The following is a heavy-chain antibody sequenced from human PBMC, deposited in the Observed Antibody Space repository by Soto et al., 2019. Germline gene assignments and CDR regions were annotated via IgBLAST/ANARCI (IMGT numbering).Heavy chain of an antibody. J-gene: IGHJ6*02. CDR2: TSYDGSNK. CDR3: AKDILTGPPHEFYYYYGMDV. V-gene: IGHV3-30*18. D-gene: IGHD3-9*01. Sequence: PGGSLRLSCAASGFTFSSYGMHWVRQAPGKGLEWVAVTSYDGSNKYYADSVKGRFTISRDNSKNTLYLQMNSLRAEDTALYYCAKDILTGPPHEFYYYYGMDVWGQGTTVTVSS. CDR1: GFTFSSYG.